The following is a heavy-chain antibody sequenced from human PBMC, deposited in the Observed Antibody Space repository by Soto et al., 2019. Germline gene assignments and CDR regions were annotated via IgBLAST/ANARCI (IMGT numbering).Heavy chain of an antibody. CDR3: DSNTGGYCSSTSCSYAFDI. D-gene: IGHD2-2*01. V-gene: IGHV1-8*01. Sequence: ASVKVSCKASGYTFTSYDINWVRQATGQGLEWMGWMNPNSGNTGYAQKFQGRVTMTRNTSISTAYMELSSLRSEDTAVYYCDSNTGGYCSSTSCSYAFDIWGQGTMVTVSS. CDR1: GYTFTSYD. J-gene: IGHJ3*02. CDR2: MNPNSGNT.